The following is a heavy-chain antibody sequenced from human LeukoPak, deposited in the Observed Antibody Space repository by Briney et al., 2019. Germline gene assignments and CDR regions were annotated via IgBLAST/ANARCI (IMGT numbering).Heavy chain of an antibody. CDR3: ARVEARTSSWYYYNILGVGLKEYNWFDP. J-gene: IGHJ5*02. D-gene: IGHD6-13*01. CDR1: GYTFTSYA. CDR2: ISAYNGNT. Sequence: ASVKVSCKASGYTFTSYAMNWVRQAPGQGLEWMGWISAYNGNTNYAQKLQGRVTMTTDTSTSTAYMELRSLRSDDTAVYYCARVEARTSSWYYYNILGVGLKEYNWFDPWGQGTLVTVSS. V-gene: IGHV1-18*01.